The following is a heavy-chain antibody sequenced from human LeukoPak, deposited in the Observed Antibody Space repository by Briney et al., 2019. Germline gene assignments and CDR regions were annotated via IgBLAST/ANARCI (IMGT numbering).Heavy chain of an antibody. V-gene: IGHV3-23*01. CDR2: ISGSGDST. CDR3: VGHSDY. J-gene: IGHJ4*02. CDR1: RFTFSSYG. D-gene: IGHD3-16*01. Sequence: GGSLRLSCAASRFTFSSYGMSWVRQAPGKGLEWVSAISGSGDSTYYADSVKGRFTISRDNSKNTLYLQMNSLRAEDTAVYYCVGHSDYWGQGTLVTVSS.